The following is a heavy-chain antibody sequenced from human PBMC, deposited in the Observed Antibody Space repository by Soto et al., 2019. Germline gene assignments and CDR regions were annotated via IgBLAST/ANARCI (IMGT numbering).Heavy chain of an antibody. J-gene: IGHJ4*02. D-gene: IGHD6-6*01. CDR2: IKQDGSEK. CDR3: AKDQEDIIAAPHFDY. V-gene: IGHV3-7*01. Sequence: EVQLVESGGGLVQPGGSLRLSCAASGFTFSSYWMSWVRQAPGKGLEWVANIKQDGSEKYYVDSVKGRFTISRDNAKNSLYLQMNSLRAEDTAVYYCAKDQEDIIAAPHFDYWGQGTLVTVSS. CDR1: GFTFSSYW.